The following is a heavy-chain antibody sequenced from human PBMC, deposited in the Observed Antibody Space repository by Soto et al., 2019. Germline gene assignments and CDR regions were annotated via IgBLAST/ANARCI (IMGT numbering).Heavy chain of an antibody. J-gene: IGHJ4*02. D-gene: IGHD3-22*01. Sequence: PSETLSLTCTVSGGSISSYYWSWIRQPPGKGLERLGYIYYSGSTNYNPSLKSRVTISVDTSKNQFSLKLSSVTAADTAVYYCARALPGYYYDSSGYFVYYFDYWGQGTLVTVSS. CDR3: ARALPGYYYDSSGYFVYYFDY. CDR2: IYYSGST. V-gene: IGHV4-59*01. CDR1: GGSISSYY.